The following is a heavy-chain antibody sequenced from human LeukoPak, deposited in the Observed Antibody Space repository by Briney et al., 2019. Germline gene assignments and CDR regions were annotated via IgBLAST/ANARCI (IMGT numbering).Heavy chain of an antibody. CDR1: DFSFITYA. CDR2: ISGGGDAT. V-gene: IGHV3-23*01. J-gene: IGHJ4*02. CDR3: ARDPIAAATPDY. Sequence: GGSLRLSCAASDFSFITYAMSWVRQAPGKGLEWVSTISGGGDATYYADSVKGRFTISRDNAKNSLYLQMNSLRAEDTAVYYCARDPIAAATPDYWGQGTLVTVSS. D-gene: IGHD6-13*01.